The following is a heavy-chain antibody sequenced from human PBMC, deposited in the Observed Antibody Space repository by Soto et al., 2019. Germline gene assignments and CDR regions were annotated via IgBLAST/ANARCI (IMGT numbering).Heavy chain of an antibody. CDR3: ARDFGHGYYLDY. D-gene: IGHD3-3*01. J-gene: IGHJ4*02. Sequence: EVQLVESGGGLVQPGGSLRLSCVASGFSFSNYNMNWVRQAPGKGLEWVSYITDSSDTVHYADSVRGRFTISRANAESSLYLQMNSLRDEDTAVYFCARDFGHGYYLDYWGRGTLVTVSS. CDR2: ITDSSDTV. CDR1: GFSFSNYN. V-gene: IGHV3-48*02.